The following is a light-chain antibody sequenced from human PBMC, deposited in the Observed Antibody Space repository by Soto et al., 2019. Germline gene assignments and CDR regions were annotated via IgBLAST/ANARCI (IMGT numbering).Light chain of an antibody. CDR3: QQYNSYPT. CDR1: QSISSW. V-gene: IGKV1-5*03. Sequence: DIQMTQSPSTLSASVGDRVTITCRASQSISSWLDWYQQKPGKAPKLLIYKASSLESGVPSRSSGSGSGTDFTLTISSPQPYDFESYYCQQYNSYPTFGQGTKVDIK. J-gene: IGKJ1*01. CDR2: KAS.